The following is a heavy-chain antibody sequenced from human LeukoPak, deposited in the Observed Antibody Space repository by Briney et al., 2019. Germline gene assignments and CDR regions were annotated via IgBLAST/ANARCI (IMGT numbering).Heavy chain of an antibody. D-gene: IGHD1-1*01. CDR3: AREWKGGDN. J-gene: IGHJ4*02. Sequence: ASVTVSCKTSGYYFSTYSINWVRQVPGQGLAWVGWINCDNGNTNYAQKFQGRVTMTTDTPTTTAYMELGSLTSDDTAVYYCAREWKGGDNWGQGSLVTVSS. CDR1: GYYFSTYS. V-gene: IGHV1-18*01. CDR2: INCDNGNT.